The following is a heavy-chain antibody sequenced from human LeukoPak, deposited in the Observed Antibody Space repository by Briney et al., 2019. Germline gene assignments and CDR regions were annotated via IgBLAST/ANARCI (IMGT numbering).Heavy chain of an antibody. J-gene: IGHJ6*03. D-gene: IGHD3-10*01. CDR1: GYTFTGYY. V-gene: IGHV1-2*02. CDR2: INPNSGGT. CDR3: ARNFGEANYYYYYYMDV. Sequence: ASVKVSCTASGYTFTGYYMHWVRQAPGQGLEWMGWINPNSGGTNYAQKFQGRVTMTRDTSISTAYMELSRLRSDDTAVYYCARNFGEANYYYYYYMDVWGKGTTVTVSS.